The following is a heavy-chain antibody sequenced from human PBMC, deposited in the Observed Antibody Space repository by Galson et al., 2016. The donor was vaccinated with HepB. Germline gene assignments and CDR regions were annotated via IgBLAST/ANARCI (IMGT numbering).Heavy chain of an antibody. CDR2: IYYSGNT. V-gene: IGHV4-59*01. Sequence: SETLSLTCTVSGASMSAYYWTWIRQPPGEGLEWIGHIYYSGNTNYNPSLKSRVTISVDTSKSQFSLNLRSVTAADTAVYYCASGEGYNFYWGQGTLVTVSS. CDR1: GASMSAYY. J-gene: IGHJ4*02. D-gene: IGHD5-24*01. CDR3: ASGEGYNFY.